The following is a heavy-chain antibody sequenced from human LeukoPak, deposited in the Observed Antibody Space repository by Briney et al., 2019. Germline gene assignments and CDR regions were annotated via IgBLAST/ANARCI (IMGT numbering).Heavy chain of an antibody. J-gene: IGHJ4*02. V-gene: IGHV3-30*02. CDR3: TLSAELPTAGGMYFDY. Sequence: GGSLRLSCAASGFTFSSYGMHWVRQAPGKGLEWVAFIRYDGSNKYYADSVKGRFTISRDNSKNTLYLQMNSLRAEDTAVYYCTLSAELPTAGGMYFDYWGQGTLVTVSS. CDR1: GFTFSSYG. D-gene: IGHD1-26*01. CDR2: IRYDGSNK.